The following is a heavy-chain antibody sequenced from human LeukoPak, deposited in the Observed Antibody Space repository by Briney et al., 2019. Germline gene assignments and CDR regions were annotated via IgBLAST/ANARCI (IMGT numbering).Heavy chain of an antibody. Sequence: SVKVSCKASGGTFSSYAIGWVRQAPGQGLEWMGGIIPIFGTANYAQKFQGRVTITADESTSTAYMELSSLRSEDTAVYYCARMGDIVVVPAAYSFDYWGQGTLVTVSS. D-gene: IGHD2-2*01. CDR2: IIPIFGTA. CDR3: ARMGDIVVVPAAYSFDY. CDR1: GGTFSSYA. V-gene: IGHV1-69*13. J-gene: IGHJ4*02.